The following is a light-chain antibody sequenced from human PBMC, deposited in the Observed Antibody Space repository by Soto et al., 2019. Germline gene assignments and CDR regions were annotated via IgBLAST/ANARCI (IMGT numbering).Light chain of an antibody. CDR2: DAY. V-gene: IGKV3-11*01. CDR3: QQRHMWPIT. CDR1: QSFRGL. J-gene: IGKJ5*01. Sequence: VLTQSPFTLSLYPGERATLSCRASQSFRGLLAWYQQKPGQAPRLLIYDAYNRATGIPPRFSGSGSGTDFTLTISSLEPEDSAVYYCQQRHMWPITFGQGTRLEIK.